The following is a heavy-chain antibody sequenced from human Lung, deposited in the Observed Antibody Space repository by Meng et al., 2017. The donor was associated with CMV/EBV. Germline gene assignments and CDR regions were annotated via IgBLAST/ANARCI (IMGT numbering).Heavy chain of an antibody. CDR2: ITPIFGTA. J-gene: IGHJ5*02. CDR3: ARNPYDYGINWFDP. CDR1: GGTFSSYA. Sequence: GGTFSSYALRWVRQAPGQGLECMGGITPIFGTANYAQKFPVRVTITTDASTSTAYMEPSSLISEYTAVYYCARNPYDYGINWFDPWGQGTLVTVSS. D-gene: IGHD4-17*01. V-gene: IGHV1-69*05.